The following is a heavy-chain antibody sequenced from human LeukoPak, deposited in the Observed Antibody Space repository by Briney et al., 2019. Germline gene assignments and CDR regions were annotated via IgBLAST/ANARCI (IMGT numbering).Heavy chain of an antibody. Sequence: GGSLRLSCAAPGFTFDDYAMHWVRQAPGKGLEWVSGISWNSGSIGYADSVKGRFTISRDNAKNSLYLQMNSLRAEDTAVYYCARDTHLYYYDSSGYAFDIWGQGTMVTVSS. CDR1: GFTFDDYA. D-gene: IGHD3-22*01. CDR2: ISWNSGSI. J-gene: IGHJ3*02. CDR3: ARDTHLYYYDSSGYAFDI. V-gene: IGHV3-9*01.